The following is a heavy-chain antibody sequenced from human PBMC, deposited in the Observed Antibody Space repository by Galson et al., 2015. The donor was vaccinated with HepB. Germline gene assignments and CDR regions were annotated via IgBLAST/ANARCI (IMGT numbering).Heavy chain of an antibody. J-gene: IGHJ4*02. V-gene: IGHV1-18*01. CDR2: ISAYNGNT. Sequence: SVKVSCKASGYTFTSYGISWVRQAPGQGLEWMGWISAYNGNTNYAQKLQGRVTMTTDTSTSTAYMELRSLRSDDTAVYYCARSYYDFWSGYYTEPHFDYWGQGTLVTVSS. CDR3: ARSYYDFWSGYYTEPHFDY. CDR1: GYTFTSYG. D-gene: IGHD3-3*01.